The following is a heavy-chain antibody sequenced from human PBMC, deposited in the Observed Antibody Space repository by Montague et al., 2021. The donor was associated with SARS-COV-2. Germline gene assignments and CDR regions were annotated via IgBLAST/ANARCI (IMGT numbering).Heavy chain of an antibody. CDR1: VDSISSDTW. Sequence: SETLSLTCVVSVDSISSDTWGPFVRPPPWNPLARVGHISHTGSTKYKPSLKSRVSMSVDKSWNQFSLRLTSVTAADTAIYYCARKGSGRSDLAYWGQGTLVTVSS. V-gene: IGHV4/OR15-8*01. CDR3: ARKGSGRSDLAY. J-gene: IGHJ4*02. CDR2: ISHTGST. D-gene: IGHD1-26*01.